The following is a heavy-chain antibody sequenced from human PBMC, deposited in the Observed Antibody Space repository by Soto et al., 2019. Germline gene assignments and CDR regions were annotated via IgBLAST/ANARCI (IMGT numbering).Heavy chain of an antibody. CDR3: ARFVFSVGPPIIAVAGYFDY. D-gene: IGHD6-19*01. V-gene: IGHV1-2*02. CDR1: GYTFTGYY. J-gene: IGHJ4*02. CDR2: INPNSGGT. Sequence: QVQLVQSGAEVKKPGASVKVSCKASGYTFTGYYMHWVRQAPGQGLEWMGWINPNSGGTNYAQKFQGGFTMTRDPSISTAYMELSRLRSDDTAVYYCARFVFSVGPPIIAVAGYFDYWGQGTLVTVSS.